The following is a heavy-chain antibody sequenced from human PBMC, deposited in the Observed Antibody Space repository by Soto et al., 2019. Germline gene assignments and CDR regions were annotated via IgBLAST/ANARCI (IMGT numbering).Heavy chain of an antibody. V-gene: IGHV3-9*01. CDR2: ISWNSNSI. CDR3: AKDRSSSTWYYYYGMDV. Sequence: EVQLVESGGGLVQPGRSLRISCAASGFTFDDYAMYWVRQAPGKGLEWVAGISWNSNSIGYVDSVKGRFTMSRDNAKNSLYLQMNSLRAEDTALYYCAKDRSSSTWYYYYGMDVWGQGTTVTVSS. J-gene: IGHJ6*02. D-gene: IGHD6-13*01. CDR1: GFTFDDYA.